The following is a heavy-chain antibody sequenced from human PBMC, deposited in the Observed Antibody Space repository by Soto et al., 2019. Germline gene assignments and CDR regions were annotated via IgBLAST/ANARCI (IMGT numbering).Heavy chain of an antibody. V-gene: IGHV1-3*01. D-gene: IGHD2-2*01. Sequence: QVQLVQSGAAVKKPGASVTVSCKASGYTFTSYAMHWVRQAPGQRLEWMGWINAGNGNTTYSQKFQGRVTITRDTSASTDYMELSSLRSEDTAVYYCAREGCSSTSCYYSYYFDYWCQGTLVTVSS. J-gene: IGHJ4*02. CDR1: GYTFTSYA. CDR3: AREGCSSTSCYYSYYFDY. CDR2: INAGNGNT.